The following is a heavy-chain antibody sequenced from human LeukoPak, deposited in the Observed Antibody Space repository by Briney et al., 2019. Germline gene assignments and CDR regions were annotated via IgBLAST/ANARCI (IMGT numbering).Heavy chain of an antibody. Sequence: PGGSLRLSCAASGFTFSSYSMNWVRQAPGKGLEWVSSISSSSSYIYYADSVKGRSTISRDNAKNSLYLQMNSLRTEDTALYYCAKDLVKQQLVSGFDYWGQGTLVTVSS. J-gene: IGHJ4*02. D-gene: IGHD6-13*01. V-gene: IGHV3-21*04. CDR2: ISSSSSYI. CDR1: GFTFSSYS. CDR3: AKDLVKQQLVSGFDY.